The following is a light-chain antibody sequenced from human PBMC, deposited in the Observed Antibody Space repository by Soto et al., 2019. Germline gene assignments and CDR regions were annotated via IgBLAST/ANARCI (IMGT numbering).Light chain of an antibody. CDR3: ISYTSSDTYV. J-gene: IGLJ1*01. Sequence: QSALTQPASVSGSPGQSITISCTGTSTDVGGYNYVSWYQQHPGKAPKLMIYDVNSRPSGVSNRFSGSKSGNTASLFISGLQAEDEADYYCISYTSSDTYVFGTGTKVTVL. CDR2: DVN. V-gene: IGLV2-14*01. CDR1: STDVGGYNY.